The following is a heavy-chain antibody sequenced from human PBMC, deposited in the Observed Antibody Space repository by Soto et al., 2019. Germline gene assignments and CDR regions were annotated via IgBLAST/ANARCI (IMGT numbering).Heavy chain of an antibody. CDR2: ISSSSSYI. V-gene: IGHV3-21*06. D-gene: IGHD3-3*01. J-gene: IGHJ6*02. Sequence: EVQLVESGGGLVKPGGSLRLSCAASGFTFSSYSMNWVRQAPGKGLELVSSISSSSSYIYYADSVKGRFTISRDNAKNPLYRQINRLRAADTAVYYCPSIFGVVKRGGGYYGIDVWGQGTTVTFSS. CDR3: PSIFGVVKRGGGYYGIDV. CDR1: GFTFSSYS.